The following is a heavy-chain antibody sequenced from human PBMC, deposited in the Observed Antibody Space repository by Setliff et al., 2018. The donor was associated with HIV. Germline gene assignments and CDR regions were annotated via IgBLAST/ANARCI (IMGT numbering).Heavy chain of an antibody. CDR2: ISPYNGHT. D-gene: IGHD6-19*01. CDR1: GYTFPTYG. CDR3: ARLGSGWSDSYYYAMDV. J-gene: IGHJ6*02. V-gene: IGHV1-18*01. Sequence: ASVKVSCKTSGYTFPTYGISWVRQAPGHGLEWMGWISPYNGHTKYAQTFQGRVTMTIDTSTNSAYMELRSLRFDDTAVYFCARLGSGWSDSYYYAMDVWGQGTTVTVSS.